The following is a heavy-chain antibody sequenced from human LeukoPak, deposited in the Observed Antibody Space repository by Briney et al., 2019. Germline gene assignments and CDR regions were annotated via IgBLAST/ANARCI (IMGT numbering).Heavy chain of an antibody. D-gene: IGHD3-10*01. V-gene: IGHV4-59*06. CDR2: IYYSGST. J-gene: IGHJ4*02. Sequence: SETLSLTCTVSGGSISSYYWSWIRQHPGKGLEWVGYIYYSGSTYYNPSLKSRVTISVDTSKNQFSLKLSSVTAADTAVYYCASDGYGSGSPSEHYFDYWGQGTLVTVPS. CDR1: GGSISSYY. CDR3: ASDGYGSGSPSEHYFDY.